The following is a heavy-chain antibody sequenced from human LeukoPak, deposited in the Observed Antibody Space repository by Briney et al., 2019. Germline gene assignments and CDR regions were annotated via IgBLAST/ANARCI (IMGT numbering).Heavy chain of an antibody. D-gene: IGHD1-1*01. CDR1: GDSISSGGSS. V-gene: IGHV4-30-2*01. CDR3: ARTTAYNYFDP. J-gene: IGHJ5*02. Sequence: SETLSLTCAVSGDSISSGGSSWSWIRQPPGKGLEWIGYIYHTGTTRYNPSLKSRITFSVDRSKNHFSLKMSSVTAADTAVYYCARTTAYNYFDPWGQGTLVTVSS. CDR2: IYHTGTT.